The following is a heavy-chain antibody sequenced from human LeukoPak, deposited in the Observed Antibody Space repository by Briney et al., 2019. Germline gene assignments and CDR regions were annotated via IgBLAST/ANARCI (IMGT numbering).Heavy chain of an antibody. CDR3: ARRGDGGRSFDY. CDR1: GFTVSTTY. V-gene: IGHV3-53*01. D-gene: IGHD4-23*01. J-gene: IGHJ4*02. CDR2: IYVDGRT. Sequence: PGGSLRLSCAASGFTVSTTYMSWVRQAAGKGLEWVSLIYVDGRTYYADSVKGRFTISRDNSKNTLYLQVNSLRAEDTAVYYCARRGDGGRSFDYWGQGTLVTVSS.